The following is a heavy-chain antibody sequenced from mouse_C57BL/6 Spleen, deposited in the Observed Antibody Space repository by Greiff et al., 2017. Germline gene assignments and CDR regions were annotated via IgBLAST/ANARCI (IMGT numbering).Heavy chain of an antibody. CDR3: ARGRTGVDD. CDR2: ISSGSSTI. V-gene: IGHV5-17*01. D-gene: IGHD4-1*01. J-gene: IGHJ2*01. CDR1: GFTFSDYG. Sequence: EVKLMESGGGLVKPGGSLKLSCAASGFTFSDYGMHWVRQAPEKGLEWVAYISSGSSTIYYADTVKGRFTISRDNAKNTRFLQMTSLRSEDTAMYYCARGRTGVDDWGQGTTLTVSS.